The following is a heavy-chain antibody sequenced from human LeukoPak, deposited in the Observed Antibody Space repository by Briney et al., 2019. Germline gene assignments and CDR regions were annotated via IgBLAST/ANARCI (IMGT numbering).Heavy chain of an antibody. J-gene: IGHJ6*02. D-gene: IGHD6-13*01. CDR3: AREAYSSSPPDYYYYYGMDV. CDR2: IYTSGST. V-gene: IGHV4-4*07. Sequence: SETLSLTCTVSGGYISSYYWSWMRQPARRGLEWIGRIYTSGSTNYNPSLKSRVTMSVDTSKNQFSLKLSSVTAADTAVYYCAREAYSSSPPDYYYYYGMDVWGQGTTVTVSS. CDR1: GGYISSYY.